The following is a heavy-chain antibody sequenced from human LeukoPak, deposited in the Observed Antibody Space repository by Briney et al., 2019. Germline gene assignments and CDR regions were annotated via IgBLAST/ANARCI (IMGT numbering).Heavy chain of an antibody. CDR3: VRHGTDDYDSSGYLRP. D-gene: IGHD3-22*01. J-gene: IGHJ5*02. CDR1: GFTFTTYY. CDR2: IKQDGSEA. V-gene: IGHV3-7*04. Sequence: GGSLRLSCAASGFTFTTYYMSWVRQAPGKGLEWVANIKQDGSEAYYVDSVKGRFTISRDNAKNSLYLQMSSLRAEDTAVYYCVRHGTDDYDSSGYLRPWGQGTLVTVSS.